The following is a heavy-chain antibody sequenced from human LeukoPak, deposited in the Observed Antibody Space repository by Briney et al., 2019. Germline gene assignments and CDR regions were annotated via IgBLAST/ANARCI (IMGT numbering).Heavy chain of an antibody. V-gene: IGHV1-3*01. CDR2: INAGNGNT. D-gene: IGHD2-2*01. CDR1: GYTFTSYA. CDR3: LRFCSSTSCSADP. J-gene: IGHJ5*02. Sequence: GASVKVSCKASGYTFTSYAMHWVRQAPGQRLEWMGWINAGNGNTKYSQKFQGRVTITRDTSASTAYMELSSLRSEDTAVYYCLRFCSSTSCSADPWGQGTLVTASS.